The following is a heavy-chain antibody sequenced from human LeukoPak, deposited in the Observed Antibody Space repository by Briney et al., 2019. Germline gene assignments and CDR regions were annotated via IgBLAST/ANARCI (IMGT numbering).Heavy chain of an antibody. CDR3: ARDRHLWFGGNYYYGMDV. CDR2: ISASGGST. V-gene: IGHV3-23*01. CDR1: GFTFSSHA. D-gene: IGHD3-10*01. Sequence: GGSLRLSCVASGFTFSSHAMSWVRQAPGKGPEWVSSISASGGSTYYGDSVKGRFTISRDNAKNTLYLQMNSLRAEDTAVYYCARDRHLWFGGNYYYGMDVWGQGTTVTVSS. J-gene: IGHJ6*02.